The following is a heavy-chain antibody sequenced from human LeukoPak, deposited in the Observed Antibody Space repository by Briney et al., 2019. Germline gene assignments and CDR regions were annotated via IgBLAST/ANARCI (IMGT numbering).Heavy chain of an antibody. CDR2: IRSKTYGGTG. J-gene: IGHJ4*02. D-gene: IGHD1-26*01. Sequence: GGSLRLSCTASGFTFGDYAMNWFRQAPGKGLEWVGFIRSKTYGGTGEYAASVKGRFTISRDDSKSIAHLQMNSLKTEDTAVYYCTRSESGTYRGGFDFWGQGTLVTVSS. V-gene: IGHV3-49*03. CDR1: GFTFGDYA. CDR3: TRSESGTYRGGFDF.